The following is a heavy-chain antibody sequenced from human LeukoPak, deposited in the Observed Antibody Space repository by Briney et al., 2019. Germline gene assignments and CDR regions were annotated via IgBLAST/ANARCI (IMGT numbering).Heavy chain of an antibody. D-gene: IGHD2-21*01. Sequence: GGSLRLSCAASGFTVSSNYMSWVRQAPGKGLEWVSVIYSGGSTYYADSVKGRFTISRDNSKNTLYLQMNSLRAEDTAVYYCARVLRYCGGDCYFSTEGYYFDYWGQGTLVTVSS. V-gene: IGHV3-53*01. CDR1: GFTVSSNY. CDR2: IYSGGST. J-gene: IGHJ4*02. CDR3: ARVLRYCGGDCYFSTEGYYFDY.